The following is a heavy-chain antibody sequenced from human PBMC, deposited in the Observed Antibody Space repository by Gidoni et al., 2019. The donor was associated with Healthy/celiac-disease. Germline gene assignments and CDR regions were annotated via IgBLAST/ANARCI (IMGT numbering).Heavy chain of an antibody. D-gene: IGHD3-3*01. J-gene: IGHJ4*01. V-gene: IGHV2-5*02. CDR1: GFSLSTSGVG. Sequence: QITLKESGPTLVTPTQPLTLTGTFSGFSLSTSGVGVGWTRQAPGKALEWLALIYWADDKRYSPSMESRITITKDTTNTQEVHTKTMMDDVATVKYCCAKSYWSRYYNDYIDYWGQGTMVTVSS. CDR2: IYWADDK. CDR3: AKSYWSRYYNDYIDY.